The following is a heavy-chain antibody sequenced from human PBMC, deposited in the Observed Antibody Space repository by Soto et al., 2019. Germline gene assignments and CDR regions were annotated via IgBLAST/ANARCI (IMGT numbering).Heavy chain of an antibody. CDR1: GGSFSGYY. D-gene: IGHD1-26*01. V-gene: IGHV4-34*01. J-gene: IGHJ4*02. CDR2: INHSGST. CDR3: ARGQWEDYVY. Sequence: KSSETLSLTCAAYGGSFSGYYWSWIRQPPGKGLEWIGEINHSGSTNYNPSLKSRVTISVDTSKNQFSLKLSSVTAAATAVYYCARGQWEDYVYWGQGTLVTVSS.